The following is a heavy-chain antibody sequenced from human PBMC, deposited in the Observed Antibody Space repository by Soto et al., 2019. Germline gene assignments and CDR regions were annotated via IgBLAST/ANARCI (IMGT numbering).Heavy chain of an antibody. Sequence: QVQLQESGPGLVKPSQTLSLTCTVSGGSISSSAYYWSWIRQHPGKGLEWIGYIYYSGSTYYNPSLKSRVTISVDTSKNPFSLKLSSVTAAVTAVYHCARERGYCSGGSCYSGMDVWGQGTTVTVSS. CDR1: GGSISSSAYY. J-gene: IGHJ6*02. CDR2: IYYSGST. D-gene: IGHD2-15*01. V-gene: IGHV4-31*03. CDR3: ARERGYCSGGSCYSGMDV.